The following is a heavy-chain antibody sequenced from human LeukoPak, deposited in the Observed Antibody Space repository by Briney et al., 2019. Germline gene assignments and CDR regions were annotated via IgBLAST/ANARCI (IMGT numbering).Heavy chain of an antibody. CDR1: GFTFSSYS. V-gene: IGHV3-48*01. CDR3: AKDHPGYCTNGVCYGIPAFDI. J-gene: IGHJ3*02. D-gene: IGHD2-8*01. Sequence: GGSLRLSCAASGFTFSSYSMNWVRQAPGKGLEWVSYISSSSSTTYYADSVKGRFTISRDNSKNTLYLQMNSLRAEDTAVYYCAKDHPGYCTNGVCYGIPAFDIWGQGTMVTVSS. CDR2: ISSSSSTT.